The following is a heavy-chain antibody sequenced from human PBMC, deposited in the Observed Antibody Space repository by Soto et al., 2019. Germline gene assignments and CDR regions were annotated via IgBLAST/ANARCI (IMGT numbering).Heavy chain of an antibody. V-gene: IGHV3-30*18. CDR1: GFTFSHYA. CDR3: AKDGSHNFDY. CDR2: MSYDGINE. D-gene: IGHD1-26*01. J-gene: IGHJ4*02. Sequence: QVQLVQSGGGVVQPGRSLRLSCGASGFTFSHYAMHWVRQAPGKGLEWVALMSYDGINEYYADSVKGRFTISRDNSKNTLYLQMNSPRAEDTAVYYCAKDGSHNFDYWGPGTLVTVSS.